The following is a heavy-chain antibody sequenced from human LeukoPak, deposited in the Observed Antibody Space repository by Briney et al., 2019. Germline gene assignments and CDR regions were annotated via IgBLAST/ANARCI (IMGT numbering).Heavy chain of an antibody. V-gene: IGHV3-7*03. J-gene: IGHJ4*02. CDR2: IKQDGSAK. Sequence: GGSLRLSCAASGFTFSNYWMAWVRQALGKGLEWVANIKQDGSAKYYVDSVKGRFTISRDNAKNSLFLQMNNLGAGDTAVYYCARQFYYFDYWGQGTLVTVSS. CDR3: ARQFYYFDY. CDR1: GFTFSNYW. D-gene: IGHD3-3*01.